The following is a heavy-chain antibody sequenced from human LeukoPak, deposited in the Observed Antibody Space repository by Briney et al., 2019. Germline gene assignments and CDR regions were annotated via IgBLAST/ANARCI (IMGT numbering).Heavy chain of an antibody. CDR2: ISAYNGNT. J-gene: IGHJ4*02. D-gene: IGHD3-10*01. CDR3: ARDSYYYGSGSYLLHFDY. V-gene: IGHV1-18*01. CDR1: GYTFTSYD. Sequence: GASVKVSCKASGYTFTSYDINWVRQATGQGLEWMGWISAYNGNTNYAQKLQGRVTMTTDTSTSTAYMELRSLRSDDTAVYYCARDSYYYGSGSYLLHFDYWGQGTLVTVSS.